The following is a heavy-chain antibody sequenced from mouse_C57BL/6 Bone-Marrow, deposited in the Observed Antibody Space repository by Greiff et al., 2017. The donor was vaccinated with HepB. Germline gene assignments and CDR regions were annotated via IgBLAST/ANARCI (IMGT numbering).Heavy chain of an antibody. CDR1: GFTFTSYW. Sequence: QVHVKQPGTELVKPGASVKLSCKASGFTFTSYWMHWVRQRPGQGLEWLGIINPSNGGTNYNEKFKSKATLTVDKSSSKTYMQVSSLTSEDSAGYYCALGYWYFDVWGTGTTVTVSS. CDR2: INPSNGGT. V-gene: IGHV1-53*01. J-gene: IGHJ1*03. CDR3: ALGYWYFDV.